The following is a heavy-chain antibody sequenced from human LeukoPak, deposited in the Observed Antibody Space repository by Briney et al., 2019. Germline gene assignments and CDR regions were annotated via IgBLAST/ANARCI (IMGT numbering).Heavy chain of an antibody. CDR3: AAGQGGVYSGYDTNFDY. Sequence: ASVKVSCKASGGTFSSYAISWVRQAPGRGLEWMGGILPIFGTANYAQKFQGRVTITADESTSTAYKELSSLRSEDTAVYYGAAGQGGVYSGYDTNFDYWGQGTLVTVSS. V-gene: IGHV1-69*13. CDR1: GGTFSSYA. J-gene: IGHJ4*02. D-gene: IGHD5-12*01. CDR2: ILPIFGTA.